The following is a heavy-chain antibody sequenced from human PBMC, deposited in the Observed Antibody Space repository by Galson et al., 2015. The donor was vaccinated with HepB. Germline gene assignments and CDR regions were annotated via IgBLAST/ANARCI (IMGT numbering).Heavy chain of an antibody. D-gene: IGHD6-6*01. Sequence: SLRLSCAASGFTFSSYAMSWVRQAPGKGLGWVSAISGSGGSTYYADSVKGRFTISRDNSKNTLYLQMNSLRAEDTAVYYCARAYSSSSGRDAFDIWGQGTMVTVSS. CDR3: ARAYSSSSGRDAFDI. CDR2: ISGSGGST. J-gene: IGHJ3*02. V-gene: IGHV3-23*01. CDR1: GFTFSSYA.